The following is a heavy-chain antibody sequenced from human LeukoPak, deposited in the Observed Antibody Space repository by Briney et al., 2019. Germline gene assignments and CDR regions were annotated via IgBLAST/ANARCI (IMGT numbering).Heavy chain of an antibody. D-gene: IGHD5-12*01. CDR2: INPNSGGT. CDR3: ATGHSGYDNWFDP. J-gene: IGHJ5*02. Sequence: ASVKVSCKASGYTFAGYYMHWVRQAPGQGLEWMGWINPNSGGTNYAQKFQGRVTMTRDTSISTAYMELSRLRSDDTAVYYCATGHSGYDNWFDPWGQGTLVTVSS. CDR1: GYTFAGYY. V-gene: IGHV1-2*02.